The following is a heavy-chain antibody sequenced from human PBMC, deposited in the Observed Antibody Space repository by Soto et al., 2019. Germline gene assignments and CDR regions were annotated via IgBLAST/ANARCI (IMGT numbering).Heavy chain of an antibody. CDR3: TRLRHDGGTYYFDN. CDR1: GYTFISYA. J-gene: IGHJ4*01. CDR2: INAGNGNT. V-gene: IGHV1-3*01. D-gene: IGHD1-26*01. Sequence: ASVMVSCRASGYTFISYAMNWVRLAPGQRLEWMGWINAGNGNTKYSQKFQGRVTITRDTSASTGYMELSSLKTEDTALYYCTRLRHDGGTYYFDNWGLGTLVTVSS.